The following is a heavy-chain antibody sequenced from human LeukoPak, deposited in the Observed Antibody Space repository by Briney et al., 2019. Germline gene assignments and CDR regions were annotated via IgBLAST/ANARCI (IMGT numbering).Heavy chain of an antibody. J-gene: IGHJ4*02. CDR2: ISWDGGIT. D-gene: IGHD5-12*01. CDR3: AKDSNTGGYSFGS. Sequence: GGSLRLSCAASGFTFHHYSMHWVRHPPGEGLEGVSLISWDGGITYYADSVRGRFTISRDNGKNSLSLEMNSLRTEDTALYYCAKDSNTGGYSFGSWGQGTLVTVTS. V-gene: IGHV3-43*01. CDR1: GFTFHHYS.